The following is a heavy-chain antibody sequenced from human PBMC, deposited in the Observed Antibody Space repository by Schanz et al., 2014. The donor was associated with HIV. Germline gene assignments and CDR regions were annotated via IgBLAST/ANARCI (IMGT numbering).Heavy chain of an antibody. CDR2: MDPMNGHT. J-gene: IGHJ4*02. Sequence: QVQLVQSGAEVQKPGASVKVSCKASGYTFLGYDINWVRQATGQGPEWMGWMDPMNGHTDYAQKFQGRVTMTSDPSTSTAYMELRSLRSEDTAIYYCARGGYYSANEVGFDHWGQGTLVAVSS. D-gene: IGHD4-4*01. V-gene: IGHV1-8*01. CDR1: GYTFLGYD. CDR3: ARGGYYSANEVGFDH.